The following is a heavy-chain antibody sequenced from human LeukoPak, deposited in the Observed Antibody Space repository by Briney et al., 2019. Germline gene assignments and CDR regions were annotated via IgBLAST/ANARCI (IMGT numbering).Heavy chain of an antibody. Sequence: ASVKVSCKASGYTFTSYYMHWVRQAPGQGLEWMGWINPNSGGTNYAQNFQGRVTMTRDTSISTAYMELSSLRSDDPAVYYCARVGDYVGAFDIWGQGTMVT. CDR2: INPNSGGT. CDR1: GYTFTSYY. D-gene: IGHD4-17*01. J-gene: IGHJ3*02. CDR3: ARVGDYVGAFDI. V-gene: IGHV1-2*02.